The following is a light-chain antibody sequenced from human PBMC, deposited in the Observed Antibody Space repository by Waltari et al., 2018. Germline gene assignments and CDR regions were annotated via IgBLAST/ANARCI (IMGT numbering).Light chain of an antibody. CDR3: QKYVSLPAT. Sequence: VLTQSPGTLSLSPGERATLPCRASQSVGKYLAWYQQKPGQAPRLLIYDTSTRATGIPERFSGSGSGTDFSLTISRLEPEDFAVYYCQKYVSLPATFGQGTKVQAK. V-gene: IGKV3-20*01. J-gene: IGKJ1*01. CDR2: DTS. CDR1: QSVGKY.